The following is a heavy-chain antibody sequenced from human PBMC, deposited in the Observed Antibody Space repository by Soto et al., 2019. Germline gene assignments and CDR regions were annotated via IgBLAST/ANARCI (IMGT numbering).Heavy chain of an antibody. V-gene: IGHV3-23*01. Sequence: GGSLRLSCVGSTSNFTDYAMAWVRQAPGKGLEWVSALTENGGRTYNAAPVKGRFTSSRANSWNTAYLQMDRLRAADTAVYYCAKNKGANTFLHFDIWGQGTQVTVSS. CDR1: TSNFTDYA. CDR2: LTENGGRT. D-gene: IGHD3-16*01. J-gene: IGHJ4*01. CDR3: AKNKGANTFLHFDI.